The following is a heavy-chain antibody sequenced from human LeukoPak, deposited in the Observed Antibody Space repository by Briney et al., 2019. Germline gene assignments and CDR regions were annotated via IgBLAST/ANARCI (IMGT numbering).Heavy chain of an antibody. J-gene: IGHJ4*02. CDR3: ARDSRPPWYDSTELGY. CDR2: IKQDGSEK. CDR1: GFTFSSYW. Sequence: GGSLRLSCAASGFTFSSYWMSWVRQAPGKGLEWVANIKQDGSEKYYVDSVKGRFTISRDNAKNSLYLQMNSLRAEDTAVYYCARDSRPPWYDSTELGYWGQGTLVTVSS. D-gene: IGHD3-22*01. V-gene: IGHV3-7*01.